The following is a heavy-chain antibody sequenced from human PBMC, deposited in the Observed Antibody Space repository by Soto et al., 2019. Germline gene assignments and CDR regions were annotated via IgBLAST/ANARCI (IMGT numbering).Heavy chain of an antibody. CDR2: IYYSGST. J-gene: IGHJ4*02. CDR1: GGSISSYY. D-gene: IGHD6-6*01. CDR3: ARTPGSSSWDY. Sequence: PSETLSLTCTVSGGSISSYYWSWIRQPPGKGLEWIGYIYYSGSTNYNPSLKSRVTISVDTSKNQFSLKLSSVTAADTAVYYCARTPGSSSWDYWGQGTLVTVSS. V-gene: IGHV4-59*01.